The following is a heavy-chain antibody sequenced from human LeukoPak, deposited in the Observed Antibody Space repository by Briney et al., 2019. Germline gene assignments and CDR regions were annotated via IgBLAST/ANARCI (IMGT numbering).Heavy chain of an antibody. CDR1: GGSFSGYY. CDR3: ARGAHYYDSSGYYRPYYFDY. D-gene: IGHD3-22*01. V-gene: IGHV4-34*01. Sequence: SETLSLTCAVYGGSFSGYYWSWIRQPPGKGLEWIGEINHSGSTSYNPSLKSRVTISVDTSKNQFSLKLSSVTAADTAVYYCARGAHYYDSSGYYRPYYFDYWGQGTLVTVSS. CDR2: INHSGST. J-gene: IGHJ4*02.